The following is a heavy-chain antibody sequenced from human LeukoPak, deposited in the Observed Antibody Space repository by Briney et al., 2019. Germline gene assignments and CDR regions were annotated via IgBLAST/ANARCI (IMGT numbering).Heavy chain of an antibody. CDR3: ARGIAVAGTALDY. D-gene: IGHD6-19*01. Sequence: GRPLRLSCAASGFTFSSYGMHWVRQAPGKGLEWVAVIWYDGSNKYYADSVKGRFTISRDNSKNTLYLQMNSLRAEDTAVYYCARGIAVAGTALDYWGQGTLVTVSS. J-gene: IGHJ4*02. CDR1: GFTFSSYG. V-gene: IGHV3-33*01. CDR2: IWYDGSNK.